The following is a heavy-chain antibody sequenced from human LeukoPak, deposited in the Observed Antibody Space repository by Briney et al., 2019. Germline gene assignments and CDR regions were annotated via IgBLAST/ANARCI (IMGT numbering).Heavy chain of an antibody. V-gene: IGHV3-30*02. Sequence: GGSLRLSCAASGFTFSDYGMHWVRQAPGKGLEWVAFIRYDGTNKYYADSVKGRFTISRDNSKNTLYLQMNSLRAEDTAVYYCARVTMVRGVIMRYYYYMDVWGKGTTVTISS. CDR3: ARVTMVRGVIMRYYYYMDV. CDR2: IRYDGTNK. CDR1: GFTFSDYG. D-gene: IGHD3-10*01. J-gene: IGHJ6*03.